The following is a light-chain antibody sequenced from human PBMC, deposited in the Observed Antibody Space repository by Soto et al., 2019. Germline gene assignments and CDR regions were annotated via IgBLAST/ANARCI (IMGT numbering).Light chain of an antibody. J-gene: IGLJ3*02. V-gene: IGLV1-40*01. CDR1: SSNIGAGYD. CDR2: GNT. CDR3: QSHDSSLNSWV. Sequence: QSVLTQPPSMSGAPXXRXTISCTGSSSNIGAGYDVHWYQLLPGTAPKLLIYGNTNRPSGVPDRFSGSKSGTSASLAITGLRAEDEADYYCQSHDSSLNSWVFGGGTKLTVL.